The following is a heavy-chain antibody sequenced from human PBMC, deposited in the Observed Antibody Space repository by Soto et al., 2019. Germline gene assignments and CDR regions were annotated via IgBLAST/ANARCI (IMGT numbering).Heavy chain of an antibody. CDR3: ATSDNPGFQ. CDR2: SHQSGNT. J-gene: IGHJ4*02. V-gene: IGHV4-4*02. Sequence: QVQLQESGPGLVKPSGTLSLTCAVSGVSISSHDWWTWVRQPPGKGLEWIGESHQSGNTNYNSSLDKRVTISVDNSKNQFALRLSSVTVADTAVYYGATSDNPGFQWGQGTLVTVSS. D-gene: IGHD2-21*01. CDR1: GVSISSHDW.